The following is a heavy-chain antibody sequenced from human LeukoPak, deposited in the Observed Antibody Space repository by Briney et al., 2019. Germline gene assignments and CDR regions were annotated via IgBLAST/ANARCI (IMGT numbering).Heavy chain of an antibody. D-gene: IGHD6-19*01. J-gene: IGHJ4*02. CDR2: ISNSGNA. V-gene: IGHV4-39*01. CDR3: ARLSDYVAY. CDR1: GASITSSTYY. Sequence: PSETLSLTCTVSGASITSSTYYWGWIRQPPGKGLEWIGSISNSGNAYYNSSLKSRVTISVDTSKNQFSLKLSSVTAADTAVYYCARLSDYVAYWGQGTLVTVSS.